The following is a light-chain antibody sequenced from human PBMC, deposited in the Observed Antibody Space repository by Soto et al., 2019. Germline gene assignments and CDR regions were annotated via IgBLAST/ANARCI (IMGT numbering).Light chain of an antibody. V-gene: IGLV1-40*01. CDR3: CSYAVTSRV. Sequence: QSVVTQPPSVSGAPGQRVTISCTGSSSNIGAGYDVHWYQQLPGTAPKLLIYANSNRPSGVPDRFSGSKSGTSASLAITGLQAEDEADYYCCSYAVTSRVFGGGTKLTVL. J-gene: IGLJ3*02. CDR1: SSNIGAGYD. CDR2: ANS.